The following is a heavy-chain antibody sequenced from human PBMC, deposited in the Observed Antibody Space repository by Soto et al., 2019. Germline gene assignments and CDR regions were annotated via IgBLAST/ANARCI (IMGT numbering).Heavy chain of an antibody. CDR2: ISSSSSTI. J-gene: IGHJ4*02. CDR1: GFTFRSYS. V-gene: IGHV3-48*02. CDR3: AREGRYSGSDYFDY. D-gene: IGHD5-12*01. Sequence: LRLSCGASGFTFRSYSMNWVRQAPGKGLEWISYISSSSSTIFYADSVKGRFTISRDNDKNSLYLQMNNLRDEDTAVYFCAREGRYSGSDYFDYWGQGTLVTVSS.